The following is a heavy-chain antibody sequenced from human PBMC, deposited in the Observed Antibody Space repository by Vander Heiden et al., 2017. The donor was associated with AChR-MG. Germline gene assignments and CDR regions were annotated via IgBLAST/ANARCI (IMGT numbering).Heavy chain of an antibody. D-gene: IGHD5-12*01. CDR1: GFTFSSYS. J-gene: IGHJ6*02. CDR2: ISSSSSTI. CDR3: ARVEMATITYYYYGMDV. Sequence: EVQLVASGGGLVQPGGSLRLSCAASGFTFSSYSMNWVRQAPGKGLEWVSYISSSSSTIYYADSVKGRFTISRDNAKNSLYLQMNSLRDEDTAVYYCARVEMATITYYYYGMDVWGQGTTVTVSS. V-gene: IGHV3-48*02.